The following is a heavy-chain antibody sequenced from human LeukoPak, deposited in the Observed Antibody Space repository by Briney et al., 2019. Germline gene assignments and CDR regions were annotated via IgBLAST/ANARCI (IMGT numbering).Heavy chain of an antibody. CDR2: INPNTGGT. J-gene: IGHJ4*02. CDR3: ASYPRYSSSPPFDY. CDR1: GYTFTGYY. V-gene: IGHV1-2*02. Sequence: ASVKVSCTASGYTFTGYYMHWVRQAPGQGFEWMGWINPNTGGTNYAQNFQGRVTMTRDTSISTAYMELSGLRSDDTAVYYCASYPRYSSSPPFDYWGQGTLVTVSS. D-gene: IGHD6-6*01.